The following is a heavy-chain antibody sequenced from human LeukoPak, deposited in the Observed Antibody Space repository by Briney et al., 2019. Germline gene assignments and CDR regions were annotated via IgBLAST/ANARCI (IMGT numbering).Heavy chain of an antibody. J-gene: IGHJ6*03. CDR1: GYSFTNYW. V-gene: IGHV5-51*01. CDR3: ARQGAAGKYYYYYMDV. D-gene: IGHD6-13*01. CDR2: IYPGDSDT. Sequence: RGESLKISCKGSGYSFTNYWIGWVRQMPGKGLEWMGYIYPGDSDTRYSPSFQGQVTISADKSINTAYLEWSSLKASDTAIYYCARQGAAGKYYYYYMDVWGKGTTVTVSS.